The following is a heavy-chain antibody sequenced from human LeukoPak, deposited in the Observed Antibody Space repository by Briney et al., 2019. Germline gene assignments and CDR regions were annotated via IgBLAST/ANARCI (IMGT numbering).Heavy chain of an antibody. CDR1: GGTIRSYY. J-gene: IGHJ4*02. D-gene: IGHD1/OR15-1a*01. CDR3: ARQGTSGVPHYFDY. Sequence: SETLSLTCSVSGGTIRSYYWSWIRQTPGKELEWIGYIYYTGSTNYNPSLNSRVTMSVDTSKNQFSLKLSSVTAADTAVYYCARQGTSGVPHYFDYWGQGTLVTVSS. V-gene: IGHV4-59*08. CDR2: IYYTGST.